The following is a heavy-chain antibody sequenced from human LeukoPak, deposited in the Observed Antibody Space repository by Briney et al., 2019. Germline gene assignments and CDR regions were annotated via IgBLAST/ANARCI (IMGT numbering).Heavy chain of an antibody. J-gene: IGHJ4*02. CDR3: AREVVSIPSYFDS. CDR2: FYRGDST. D-gene: IGHD2-21*01. CDR1: GFSVSSSY. Sequence: GVSLRFSCAASGFSVSSSYMYRVRQAPGKGLEWVSFFYRGDSTYYAESVRGRFTISRDNSKNTLYLLMNSLIPEDTAVYYCAREVVSIPSYFDSWGQGTLVTVSS. V-gene: IGHV3-53*01.